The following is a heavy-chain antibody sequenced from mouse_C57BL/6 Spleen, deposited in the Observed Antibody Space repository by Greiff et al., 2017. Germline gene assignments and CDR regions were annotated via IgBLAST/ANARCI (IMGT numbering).Heavy chain of an antibody. J-gene: IGHJ2*01. Sequence: EVQRVESGGGLVQPKGSLKLSCAASGFSFNTYAMNWVRQAPGKGLEWVARIRSKSNNYATYYADSVKDRFTISRDDSESMLYLQMNNLKTEDTAMYYCVRGGLLLLDYWGQGTTLTVSS. V-gene: IGHV10-1*01. D-gene: IGHD1-1*01. CDR3: VRGGLLLLDY. CDR1: GFSFNTYA. CDR2: IRSKSNNYAT.